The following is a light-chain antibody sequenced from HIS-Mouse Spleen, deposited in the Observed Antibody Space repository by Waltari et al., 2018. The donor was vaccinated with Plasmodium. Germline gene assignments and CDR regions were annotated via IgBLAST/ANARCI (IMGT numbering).Light chain of an antibody. Sequence: EIVMTQSPATLSVSPGERATLSCRASQSVSSNLAWYQQKPGQAPRLLIYGASTRATCIPARCSGSGYGTEFTLTISSMQSEDFAVYDCQQYNNWPTFGQGTRLEIK. CDR3: QQYNNWPT. CDR2: GAS. J-gene: IGKJ5*01. CDR1: QSVSSN. V-gene: IGKV3-15*01.